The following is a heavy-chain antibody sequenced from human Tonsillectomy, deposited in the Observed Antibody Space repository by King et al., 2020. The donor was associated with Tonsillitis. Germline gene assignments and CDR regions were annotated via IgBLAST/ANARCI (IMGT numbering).Heavy chain of an antibody. CDR1: GFTFSSYA. D-gene: IGHD6-13*01. J-gene: IGHJ6*02. CDR3: ARDLPSSIWYAPSYYYYYCMDV. CDR2: ISYDGSNK. Sequence: VQLVESGGGVVQPGRSLRLSCAASGFTFSSYAMHWVRQAPGKGLEWVAVISYDGSNKYYADSVKGRFTISRDNSKNTLYLQMNSLRAEDTAVYYCARDLPSSIWYAPSYYYYYCMDVWGQGTTVTVSS. V-gene: IGHV3-30-3*01.